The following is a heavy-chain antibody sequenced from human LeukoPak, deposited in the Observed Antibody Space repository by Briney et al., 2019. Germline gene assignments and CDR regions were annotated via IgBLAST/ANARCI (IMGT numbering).Heavy chain of an antibody. V-gene: IGHV4-61*02. J-gene: IGHJ4*02. CDR3: ARGFYGDFSV. Sequence: SETLSLTCTVSGGSISSGSYYWSWIRQPAGKGLEWIGRIYTSGSTNYNPSLKSRVTISVDTSKNQFSLKLSSVTAADTAVYYCARGFYGDFSVWGQGTLVTVSS. D-gene: IGHD4-17*01. CDR2: IYTSGST. CDR1: GGSISSGSYY.